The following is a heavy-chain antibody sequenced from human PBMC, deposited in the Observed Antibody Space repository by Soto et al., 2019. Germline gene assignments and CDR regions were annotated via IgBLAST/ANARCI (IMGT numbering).Heavy chain of an antibody. CDR1: GDTFIGYS. D-gene: IGHD6-19*01. J-gene: IGHJ6*02. Sequence: QVQLVQSGAEVKKPGTSVGVSCKASGDTFIGYSISWVRQAPGQGLEWMGWVIPTQRTTKYAQRFQGRVTMSVDQFASTTYMELSSLRPEDTALYYCVIDRLIVAVSVGRMDVWGQGTTVTVSS. CDR3: VIDRLIVAVSVGRMDV. V-gene: IGHV1-69*01. CDR2: VIPTQRTT.